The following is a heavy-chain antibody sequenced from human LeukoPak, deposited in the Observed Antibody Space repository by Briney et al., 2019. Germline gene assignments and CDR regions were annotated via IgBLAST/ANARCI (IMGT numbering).Heavy chain of an antibody. V-gene: IGHV1-2*02. D-gene: IGHD2-8*01. CDR2: INPNSGGT. J-gene: IGHJ4*02. Sequence: ASVKVSCKASGYTFTGYFMHWVRQAPGQGREWMGWINPNSGGTNYAHKVQGRVTMTRDTSNSTPYMELSRLRSDDTAVYYCARAPTEDIVLMVYASHFDYWGQGTLVTVSS. CDR1: GYTFTGYF. CDR3: ARAPTEDIVLMVYASHFDY.